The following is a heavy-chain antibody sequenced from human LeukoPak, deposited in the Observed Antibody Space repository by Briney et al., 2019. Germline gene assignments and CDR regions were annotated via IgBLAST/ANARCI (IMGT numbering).Heavy chain of an antibody. CDR1: GGSISSCNW. J-gene: IGHJ5*02. D-gene: IGHD3-22*01. Sequence: PSGTLSLTCAVSGGSISSCNWWSWVRQPPGKGLEWIGVIHHSGSTYYNPSLKSRVTISVDTSKNQFSLKLSSVTAADTAVYYCARGGDYYDSSGHNWFDPWGQGTLVTVSS. CDR3: ARGGDYYDSSGHNWFDP. V-gene: IGHV4-4*02. CDR2: IHHSGST.